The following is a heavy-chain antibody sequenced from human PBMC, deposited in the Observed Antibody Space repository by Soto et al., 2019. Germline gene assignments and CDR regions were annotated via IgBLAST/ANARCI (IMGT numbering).Heavy chain of an antibody. Sequence: SETLSLTCTVSGASISGFYWSWIRKSAGKGLEWIGRIYATGTTDYTPSLKSRVMMSVDTSKKQFSLKLRSVTAADTAVYYCVRGGTKTLRDWFDLWGQGISVTVSS. CDR2: IYATGTT. V-gene: IGHV4-4*07. D-gene: IGHD1-1*01. CDR1: GASISGFY. CDR3: VRGGTKTLRDWFDL. J-gene: IGHJ5*02.